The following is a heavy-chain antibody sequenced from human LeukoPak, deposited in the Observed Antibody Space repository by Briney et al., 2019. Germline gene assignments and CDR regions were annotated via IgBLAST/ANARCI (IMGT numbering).Heavy chain of an antibody. J-gene: IGHJ6*02. CDR3: AKREYCSGGSRYSFYYYGMDV. V-gene: IGHV3-23*01. D-gene: IGHD2-15*01. CDR2: ISGSGGST. CDR1: GFTFSSYA. Sequence: GGSLRLSCAASGFTFSSYAMSWVRQAPGKGLEWVSAISGSGGSTYYADSVKGRFTISRDNSKNTLYLQMNSLRAEDTAVYYCAKREYCSGGSRYSFYYYGMDVWGQGTTVTVSS.